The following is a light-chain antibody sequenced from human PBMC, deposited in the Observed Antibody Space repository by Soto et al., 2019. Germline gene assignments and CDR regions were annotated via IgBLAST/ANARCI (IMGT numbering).Light chain of an antibody. CDR1: QSISSY. J-gene: IGKJ4*01. CDR3: QQSYSTPFT. Sequence: DIQMTQSPSSLSASVGDRVTITCRASQSISSYLNWYQQKPGKAPNLLIYAASSLQTGVPSRFSGSGSGTDFTLTISNLQPEDFATYYCQQSYSTPFTFGGGTKVDIK. V-gene: IGKV1-39*01. CDR2: AAS.